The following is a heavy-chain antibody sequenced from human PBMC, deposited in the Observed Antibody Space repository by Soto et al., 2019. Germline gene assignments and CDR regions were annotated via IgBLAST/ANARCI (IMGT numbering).Heavy chain of an antibody. CDR1: GGSFSGYY. CDR3: ARFLSYYYGSGSYYTFDY. D-gene: IGHD3-10*01. V-gene: IGHV4-34*01. J-gene: IGHJ4*02. Sequence: PSETLSLTCAVYGGSFSGYYWSWIRQPPGKGLEWIGEINHSGSTNYNPSLKSRVTISVDTSKNQFSLKLSSVTAADTAVYYCARFLSYYYGSGSYYTFDYWGQGTLVTVSS. CDR2: INHSGST.